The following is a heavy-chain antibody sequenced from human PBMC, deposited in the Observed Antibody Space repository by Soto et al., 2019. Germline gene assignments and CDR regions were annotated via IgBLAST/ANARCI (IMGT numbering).Heavy chain of an antibody. CDR1: GSTFSSYA. D-gene: IGHD4-17*01. CDR2: ISYDGSNK. V-gene: IGHV3-30-3*01. Sequence: PGGSLRLSCAASGSTFSSYAMHWVRQAPGKGLEWVAVISYDGSNKYYADSVKGRFTISRDNSENTLYLQMNSLRAEDTAVYYCARPTFLQTTTVTDYWGQGTLVTVSS. CDR3: ARPTFLQTTTVTDY. J-gene: IGHJ4*02.